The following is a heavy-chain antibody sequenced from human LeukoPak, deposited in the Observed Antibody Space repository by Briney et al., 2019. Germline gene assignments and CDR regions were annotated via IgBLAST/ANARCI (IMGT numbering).Heavy chain of an antibody. D-gene: IGHD2-2*01. CDR1: GFTFSSYG. V-gene: IGHV3-30*02. CDR3: AKEVQYQLLPDY. J-gene: IGHJ4*02. CDR2: IRYDGSNK. Sequence: PGGSLRLSCAVSGFTFSSYGVSWVRQAPGKGLEWVAFIRYDGSNKYYADSVKGRFTISRDNSKNTLYLQMNSLRAEDTAVYYCAKEVQYQLLPDYWGQGTLVTVSS.